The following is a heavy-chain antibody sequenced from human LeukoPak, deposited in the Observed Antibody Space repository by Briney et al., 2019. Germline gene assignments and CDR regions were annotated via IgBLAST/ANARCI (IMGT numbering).Heavy chain of an antibody. D-gene: IGHD6-13*01. V-gene: IGHV3-30*04. J-gene: IGHJ6*03. CDR3: ARLKAASSYSSRWSTIYYYYMDV. Sequence: GGSLRLSCAASGFTFSSYAMHWVRQAPGKGLEWVAVISYDGSNKYYADSVKGRFTISRDNSKNTLYLQMNSLRAEDTAVYYCARLKAASSYSSRWSTIYYYYMDVWGKGTTVT. CDR2: ISYDGSNK. CDR1: GFTFSSYA.